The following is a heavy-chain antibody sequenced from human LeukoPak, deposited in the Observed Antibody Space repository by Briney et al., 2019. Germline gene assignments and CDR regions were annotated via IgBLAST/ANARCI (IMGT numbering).Heavy chain of an antibody. J-gene: IGHJ3*02. D-gene: IGHD3-22*01. CDR3: ARAAPYYYDSSGYSAFDS. CDR2: ISSTSSTI. Sequence: GGSLRLSCAASGFTFRSYSMHWVRQAPGKGLEWVSYISSTSSTIYYADSVKGRFTISRDNAKNSLYLQMNSLRDEDTAVYYCARAAPYYYDSSGYSAFDSWGQGTMVTVS. CDR1: GFTFRSYS. V-gene: IGHV3-48*02.